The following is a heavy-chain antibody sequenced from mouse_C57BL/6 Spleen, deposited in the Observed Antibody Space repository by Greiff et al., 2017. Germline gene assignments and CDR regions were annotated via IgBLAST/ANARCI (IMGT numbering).Heavy chain of an antibody. CDR1: GYTFTSYW. CDR3: ARGPHCYGSRYYALGC. V-gene: IGHV1-59*01. CDR2: IDPSDSYT. J-gene: IGHJ4*01. D-gene: IGHD1-1*01. Sequence: QVQLQQPGAELVRPGTSVKLSCKASGYTFTSYWMHWVKQRPGQGLEWIGVIDPSDSYTNYNQKFKGKATLTVDTASSTAYMQLSSLTSEDSAVYYCARGPHCYGSRYYALGCWGQGASVTVAS.